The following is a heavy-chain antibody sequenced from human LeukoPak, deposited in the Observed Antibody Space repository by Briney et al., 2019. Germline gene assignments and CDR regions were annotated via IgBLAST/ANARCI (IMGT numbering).Heavy chain of an antibody. J-gene: IGHJ6*03. V-gene: IGHV1-2*02. CDR3: ARVDFWSGARYYYMDV. CDR1: GYTFTGYY. Sequence: ASVKVSCKASGYTFTGYYMHWVRQAPGQGLEWMGWINPNSGGTNYAQKFQGRVTMTGDTSISTAYMELSRLRSDDTAVYYCARVDFWSGARYYYMDVWGKGTTVTVSS. CDR2: INPNSGGT. D-gene: IGHD3-3*01.